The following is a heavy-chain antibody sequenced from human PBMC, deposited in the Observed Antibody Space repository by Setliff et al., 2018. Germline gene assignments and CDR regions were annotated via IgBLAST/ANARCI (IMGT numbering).Heavy chain of an antibody. D-gene: IGHD2-2*01. Sequence: ASVKVSCKASGYTFISYGISWVRQAPGQGLEWMGWISAYNGNTNYAQKLQGRVTMTTDTSTSTAYMEPRSLRSDDTAVYYCARVLFHCSSTSCYLDAFDIWGQGTMVTVSS. J-gene: IGHJ3*02. CDR3: ARVLFHCSSTSCYLDAFDI. CDR1: GYTFISYG. V-gene: IGHV1-18*01. CDR2: ISAYNGNT.